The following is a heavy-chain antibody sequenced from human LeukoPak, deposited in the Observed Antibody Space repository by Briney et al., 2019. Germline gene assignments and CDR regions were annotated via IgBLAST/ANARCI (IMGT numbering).Heavy chain of an antibody. J-gene: IGHJ4*02. CDR3: ARGIAAAGMYY. D-gene: IGHD6-13*01. Sequence: SQTLSFTCTVSGGSISSGGYYWSWIRQHPGKGLEWIGYIYYSGSTYYNPSLKSRVSISVDTSKNQFSLNLSSVTAADTAVYYCARGIAAAGMYYWGQGTLVTVSS. V-gene: IGHV4-31*03. CDR1: GGSISSGGYY. CDR2: IYYSGST.